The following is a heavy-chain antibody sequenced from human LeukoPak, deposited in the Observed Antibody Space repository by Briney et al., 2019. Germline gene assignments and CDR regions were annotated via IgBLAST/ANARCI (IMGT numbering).Heavy chain of an antibody. V-gene: IGHV2-5*01. J-gene: IGHJ5*01. CDR2: IYWYDDK. CDR3: ARTDWLRGNWFDS. CDR1: EFSLSTSGVG. Sequence: SGPTLVKPTQTLTLNCTFSEFSLSTSGVGVAWIRQPHGKAPEWLVVIYWYDDKRYSASLKSRLTITKDNSKNQVVLTMINMEPVDTARYFCARTDWLRGNWFDSWGQGILVAVSS. D-gene: IGHD5-12*01.